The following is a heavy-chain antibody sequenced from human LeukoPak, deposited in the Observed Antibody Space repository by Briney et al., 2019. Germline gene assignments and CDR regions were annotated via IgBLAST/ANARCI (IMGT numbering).Heavy chain of an antibody. CDR1: GASVSRSGYY. CDR3: ARGGWERYFDS. J-gene: IGHJ4*02. Sequence: SQTLSLTCTVSGASVSRSGYYWSWIRQPPGKGLEWIGYIYHSGSTYYNPSLKSRLTISVDRSKSQFSLKVGSVTAADTAVYYCARGGWERYFDSWGQGTLVTVSS. V-gene: IGHV4-30-2*01. CDR2: IYHSGST. D-gene: IGHD1-26*01.